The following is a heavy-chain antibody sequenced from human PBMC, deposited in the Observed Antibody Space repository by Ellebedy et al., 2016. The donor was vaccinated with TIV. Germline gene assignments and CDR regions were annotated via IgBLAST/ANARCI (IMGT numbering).Heavy chain of an antibody. V-gene: IGHV4-39*01. Sequence: MPSETLSLTCNVSGDSISSIIHYWGWIRQPPGKGLEWIGSIYYSGTAYYNPSLNSRVTISVDTSKNQFSLKLSSVTAADTAVYYCASGEVVVSAAAGACFDYWGQGTLVTVSS. CDR1: GDSISSIIHY. CDR3: ASGEVVVSAAAGACFDY. J-gene: IGHJ4*02. D-gene: IGHD2-15*01. CDR2: IYYSGTA.